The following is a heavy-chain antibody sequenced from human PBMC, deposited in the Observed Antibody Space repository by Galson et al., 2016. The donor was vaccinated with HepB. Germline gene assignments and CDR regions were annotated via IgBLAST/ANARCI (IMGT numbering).Heavy chain of an antibody. CDR2: ISGSGGST. V-gene: IGHV3-23*01. CDR3: AREGVYYYDSSGYSDAFDI. J-gene: IGHJ3*02. CDR1: GFTFSSYA. Sequence: SLRLSCAASGFTFSSYAMSWVRQAPGKGLEWVSAISGSGGSTYYADSVKGRFTTSRDNSKNTLYLQMNSLRAEDTAVYYCAREGVYYYDSSGYSDAFDIWGQGTMVTVSS. D-gene: IGHD3-22*01.